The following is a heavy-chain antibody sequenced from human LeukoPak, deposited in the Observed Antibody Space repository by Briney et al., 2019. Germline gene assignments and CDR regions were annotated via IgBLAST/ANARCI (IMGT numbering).Heavy chain of an antibody. V-gene: IGHV3-53*01. CDR1: GFTVSSNY. CDR2: IYSGGST. J-gene: IGHJ4*02. D-gene: IGHD3-3*01. Sequence: GGSLRLSCAASGFTVSSNYMSWVRQAPGKGLEWVSVIYSGGSTYYADSVKGRFTISRDNAKNSLYLQMNSLRAEDTAVYYCARDSYDFWSGYYLGGFDYWGQGTLVTVSS. CDR3: ARDSYDFWSGYYLGGFDY.